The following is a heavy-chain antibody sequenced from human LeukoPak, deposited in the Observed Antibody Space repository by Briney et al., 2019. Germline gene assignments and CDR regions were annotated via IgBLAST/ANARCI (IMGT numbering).Heavy chain of an antibody. CDR2: ISYDGSNK. J-gene: IGHJ6*02. V-gene: IGHV3-30-3*01. Sequence: GGSLRLSCAASGFTFSSYAMHWVRQAPGKGLEWVAVISYDGSNKYCADSVKGRFTISRDNSKNTLYLQMNSLRAEDTAVYYCARGDILTGYYSPYYGMDVWGQGTTVTVSS. CDR1: GFTFSSYA. D-gene: IGHD3-9*01. CDR3: ARGDILTGYYSPYYGMDV.